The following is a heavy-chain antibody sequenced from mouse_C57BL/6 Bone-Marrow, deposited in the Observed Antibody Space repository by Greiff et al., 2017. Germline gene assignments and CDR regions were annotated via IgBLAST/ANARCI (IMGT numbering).Heavy chain of an antibody. CDR2: IDPSDSYT. CDR1: GYTFTSYW. J-gene: IGHJ3*01. Sequence: QVQLQQPGAELVRPGTSVKLSCKASGYTFTSYWMHWVKQRPGQGLEWIGVIDPSDSYTNYNQKFKGKATLTVDPSSSTAYMQLSSLTSEDSAVYYCARENYSNFPWFAYWGQGTLVTVSA. CDR3: ARENYSNFPWFAY. D-gene: IGHD2-5*01. V-gene: IGHV1-59*01.